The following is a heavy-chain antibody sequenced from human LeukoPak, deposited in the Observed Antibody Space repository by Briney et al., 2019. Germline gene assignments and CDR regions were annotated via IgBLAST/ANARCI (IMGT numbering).Heavy chain of an antibody. CDR2: IYSGGST. CDR3: ARTVRGLASYLFDY. V-gene: IGHV3-53*01. Sequence: GGSLRLSCAASGFTVSSNYMSWVRQAPGKGLEWVSVIYSGGSTYYADSVKGRFTISRDNSKNTLYLQMNSLRAEDTAVYYCARTVRGLASYLFDYWGQGTLVTVSS. J-gene: IGHJ4*02. CDR1: GFTVSSNY. D-gene: IGHD3-10*01.